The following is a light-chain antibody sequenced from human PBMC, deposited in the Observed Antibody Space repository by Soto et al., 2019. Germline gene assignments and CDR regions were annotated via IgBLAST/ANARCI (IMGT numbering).Light chain of an antibody. V-gene: IGKV1-39*01. CDR2: AAS. Sequence: DIQMTQSPASLSASVGDRLTITCRASQNIKNYLNWYQQKPGKAPKLLIYAASSLESGVPSRFSGSGSGTEFTLTISNLQPADFATYFCQQSHPAPLTFGGGTRVEIK. CDR3: QQSHPAPLT. CDR1: QNIKNY. J-gene: IGKJ4*01.